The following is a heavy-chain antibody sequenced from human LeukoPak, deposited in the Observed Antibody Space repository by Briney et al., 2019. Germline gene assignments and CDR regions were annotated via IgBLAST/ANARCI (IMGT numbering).Heavy chain of an antibody. J-gene: IGHJ4*02. V-gene: IGHV3-33*01. CDR3: AIDPNWGTHS. CDR1: GSTFSPYY. D-gene: IGHD7-27*01. CDR2: IFFDGSDK. Sequence: PGGSLRLSCVASGSTFSPYYMHWVRQTPGKGLEWVAVIFFDGSDKFYADSVKGRFTISRDNSKNTLYLQMNSLRAEDTAVYYCAIDPNWGTHSWGQGVLVTVSS.